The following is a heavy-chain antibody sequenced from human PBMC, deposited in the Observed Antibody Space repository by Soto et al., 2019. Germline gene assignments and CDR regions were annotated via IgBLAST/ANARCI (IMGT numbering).Heavy chain of an antibody. J-gene: IGHJ4*02. D-gene: IGHD3-10*01. V-gene: IGHV1-69*02. CDR3: AASYGSGYRAFDF. Sequence: QVQLVQSGAEVKKPGSSVKVSYKTSGDTFSYYTVNWVRQAPGLGLEWMGRINPILTLSNYAQNFRGRVSITADKSTSTAYMCLSSLRSEDTAMYYCAASYGSGYRAFDFWGQGALVTVSS. CDR2: INPILTLS. CDR1: GDTFSYYT.